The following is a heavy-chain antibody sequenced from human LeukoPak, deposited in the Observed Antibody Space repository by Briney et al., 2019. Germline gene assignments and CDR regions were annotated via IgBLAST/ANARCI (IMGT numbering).Heavy chain of an antibody. CDR2: IWYDGSNK. D-gene: IGHD1-1*01. CDR3: AREVQLERLKGPYGMDV. V-gene: IGHV3-33*08. Sequence: GGSLRLSCAASGFTFSSYAVSWVRQAPGKGLEWVAVIWYDGSNKYYADSVKGRFTISRDNSKNTLYLQMNSLRAEDTAVYYCAREVQLERLKGPYGMDVWGQGTTITVSS. J-gene: IGHJ6*02. CDR1: GFTFSSYA.